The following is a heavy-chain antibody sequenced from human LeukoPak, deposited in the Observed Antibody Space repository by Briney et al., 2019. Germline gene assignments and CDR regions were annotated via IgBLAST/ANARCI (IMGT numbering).Heavy chain of an antibody. CDR2: IRYDGSNK. CDR1: GFTFSSYG. CDR3: AKDGIRRGEHGDPLDY. J-gene: IGHJ4*02. Sequence: GGSLRLSCAASGFTFSSYGMHWVRQAPGKGLEWVAFIRYDGSNKYYADSVKGRFTISRDNSKNTLYLQMNSLRAEDTAVYYCAKDGIRRGEHGDPLDYWGQGTLVTVSS. D-gene: IGHD3-16*01. V-gene: IGHV3-30*02.